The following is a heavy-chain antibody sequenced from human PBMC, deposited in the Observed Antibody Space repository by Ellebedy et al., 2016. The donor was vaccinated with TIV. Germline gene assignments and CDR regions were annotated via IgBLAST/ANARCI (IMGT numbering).Heavy chain of an antibody. J-gene: IGHJ4*02. CDR3: AAESYGDYVGYFDY. CDR1: GFTFTNSA. D-gene: IGHD4-17*01. Sequence: SAKVSCXASGFTFTNSAVQWVRQARGQRLEWIGWIVVGSGNTNYAQKFQERVTITRDMSTSTAYMELSSLRSEDTAVYYCAAESYGDYVGYFDYWGQGTLVTVSS. CDR2: IVVGSGNT. V-gene: IGHV1-58*01.